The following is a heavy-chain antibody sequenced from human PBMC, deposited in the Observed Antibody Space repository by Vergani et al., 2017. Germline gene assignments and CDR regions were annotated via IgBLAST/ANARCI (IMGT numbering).Heavy chain of an antibody. CDR1: GFTFSSYA. CDR3: ARVGSSSGYYLRF. D-gene: IGHD3-22*01. Sequence: EVQLLESGGGLVQPGGSLRLSCAASGFTFSSYAMSWIRQAPGKGLEWVSYISSSGSTIYYADSVKGRFTISRDNAKNSLYLQMNSLRAEDTAVYYCARVGSSSGYYLRFWGQGTLVTVSS. J-gene: IGHJ4*02. V-gene: IGHV3-48*04. CDR2: ISSSGSTI.